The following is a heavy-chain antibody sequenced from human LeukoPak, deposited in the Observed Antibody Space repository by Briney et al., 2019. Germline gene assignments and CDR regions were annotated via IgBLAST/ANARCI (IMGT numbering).Heavy chain of an antibody. CDR2: ISSSAGNT. D-gene: IGHD4-17*01. J-gene: IGHJ4*02. V-gene: IGHV3-23*01. CDR3: AKAQLRVTTGIDN. Sequence: PGGSLRLSCAASGFTFSSYWMHWVRQAPGKGLEWVSGISSSAGNTNYADSVKGRFTISRDNSKNTLYLQMNSLRVEDTAVYYCAKAQLRVTTGIDNWGQGTLVTVSS. CDR1: GFTFSSYW.